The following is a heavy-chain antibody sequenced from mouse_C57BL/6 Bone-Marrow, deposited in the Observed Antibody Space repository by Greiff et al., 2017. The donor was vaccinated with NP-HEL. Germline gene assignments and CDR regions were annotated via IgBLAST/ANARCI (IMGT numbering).Heavy chain of an antibody. CDR1: GFNIKDYY. CDR3: TSGGLYGNLDFDY. V-gene: IGHV14-1*01. J-gene: IGHJ2*01. CDR2: IDPEDGDT. Sequence: VQLQQSGAELVRPGASVKLSCTASGFNIKDYYMHWVKQRPEQGLEWIGRIDPEDGDTEYAPKFQGKATMTADTSSNTAYLQLSSLTSEDTAVYYCTSGGLYGNLDFDYWGKGTTLTVAS. D-gene: IGHD2-1*01.